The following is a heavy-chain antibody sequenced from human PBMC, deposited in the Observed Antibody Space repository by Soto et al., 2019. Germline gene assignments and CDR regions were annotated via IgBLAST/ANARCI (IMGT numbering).Heavy chain of an antibody. CDR2: ISGSGGST. J-gene: IGHJ4*02. CDR3: AKDHYYGSGSYSISFDY. D-gene: IGHD3-10*01. V-gene: IGHV3-23*01. CDR1: GFTFSSYA. Sequence: GGSLILSCAASGFTFSSYAMSWVRQAPGKGLEWVSAISGSGGSTYYADSVKGRFTISRDNSKNTLYLQMNSLRAEDTAVYYCAKDHYYGSGSYSISFDYWGQGTLVTVSS.